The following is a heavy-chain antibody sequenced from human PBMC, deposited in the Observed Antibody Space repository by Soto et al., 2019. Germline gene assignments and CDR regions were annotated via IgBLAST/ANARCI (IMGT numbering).Heavy chain of an antibody. V-gene: IGHV1-3*01. Sequence: QVQLVQSGAEVKKPGASVKVSCKASGYTFTSYAMHWVRQAPGQRLEWMGWINAGNGNTKYSQKFQGRVTITRDTSASTAYMELSSLRSEDTAVYYCARGALGVVAATPNYYYYYYMDVWGKGTTVTVSS. CDR3: ARGALGVVAATPNYYYYYYMDV. J-gene: IGHJ6*03. CDR1: GYTFTSYA. D-gene: IGHD2-15*01. CDR2: INAGNGNT.